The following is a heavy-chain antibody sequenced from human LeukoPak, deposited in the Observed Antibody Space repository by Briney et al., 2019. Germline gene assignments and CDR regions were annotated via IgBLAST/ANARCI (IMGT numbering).Heavy chain of an antibody. CDR1: GYSFTSYW. Sequence: GESLKISCKGSGYSFTSYWISWVRQMPGKGLEWMGRIDPSDSYTNYSPSFQGHVTISADKSISTAYLQWSSLKASDTAMYYCARHLIDVDTAMIDAFDIWGQGTMVTVSS. J-gene: IGHJ3*02. D-gene: IGHD5-18*01. V-gene: IGHV5-10-1*01. CDR3: ARHLIDVDTAMIDAFDI. CDR2: IDPSDSYT.